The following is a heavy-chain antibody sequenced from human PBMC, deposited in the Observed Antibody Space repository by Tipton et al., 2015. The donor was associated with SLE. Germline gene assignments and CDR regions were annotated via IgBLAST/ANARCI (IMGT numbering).Heavy chain of an antibody. D-gene: IGHD7-27*01. CDR3: ARDPNGGYGSFDY. V-gene: IGHV4-59*12. J-gene: IGHJ4*02. CDR1: ADSISGYY. CDR2: IYYSGTS. Sequence: GLVKPSETLSLTCNVSADSISGYYWSWIRQPPGKGLEWIGYIYYSGTSYYNPSLKSRVTISVDTSKNQFSLKLSSVTAADTAVYYCARDPNGGYGSFDYWGLGALVTVSS.